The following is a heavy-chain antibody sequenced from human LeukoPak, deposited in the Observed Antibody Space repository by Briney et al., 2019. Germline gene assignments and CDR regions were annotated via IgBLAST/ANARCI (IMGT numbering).Heavy chain of an antibody. Sequence: PGGSLRLSREASGFNFNSYSMNWVRQAPGKGLEWVSSISSSSSYIKYADSVKGRFTISRDNALNSVHLQMNSLRVEDTAVYYCASPGSTLTAGPIWGQGSLVTVSS. J-gene: IGHJ4*02. CDR3: ASPGSTLTAGPI. D-gene: IGHD2-21*02. CDR2: ISSSSSYI. V-gene: IGHV3-21*06. CDR1: GFNFNSYS.